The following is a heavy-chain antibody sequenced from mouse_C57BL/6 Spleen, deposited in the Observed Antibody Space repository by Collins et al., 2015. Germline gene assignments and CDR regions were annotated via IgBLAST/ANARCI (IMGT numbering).Heavy chain of an antibody. D-gene: IGHD4-1*01. CDR3: TSNWDY. CDR1: GYTFTDYE. V-gene: IGHV1-15*01. J-gene: IGHJ2*01. Sequence: QVQLQQSGAELVRPGASVTLSCKASGYTFTDYEMHWVKQTPVHGLEWIGAIDPETGGTAYNQKFKGKATLTADKSSSTAYMELRSLTSEDSAVYYCTSNWDYWGQGTTLTVSS. CDR2: IDPETGGT.